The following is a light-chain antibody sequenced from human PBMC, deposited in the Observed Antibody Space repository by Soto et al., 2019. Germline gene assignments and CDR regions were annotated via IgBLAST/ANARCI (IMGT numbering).Light chain of an antibody. Sequence: IQTTPSPSPPSASVGDRVTLTFRASQGISTYLNWYQQKPGKAPKVLIYEASSLQSGVPSRFSGSGSGTDFTLTITSLQPEDFATYYCQQSYNTPRTFGQGTKVDIK. CDR3: QQSYNTPRT. CDR2: EAS. J-gene: IGKJ1*01. CDR1: QGISTY. V-gene: IGKV1-39*01.